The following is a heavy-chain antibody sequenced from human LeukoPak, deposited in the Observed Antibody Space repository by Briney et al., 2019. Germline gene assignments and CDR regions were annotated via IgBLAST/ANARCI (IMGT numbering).Heavy chain of an antibody. Sequence: PSETLSLTCTVSGYSISSGYYWDWIRHPPGRGLEGTRSIYHSGNTYYNPSLKSRVTLSVDTSNNQFSLLLSSVTAADTAVYYCAKEITGGLYYMDVWGKGTTVTVSS. J-gene: IGHJ6*03. V-gene: IGHV4-38-2*02. D-gene: IGHD3-10*01. CDR1: GYSISSGYY. CDR2: IYHSGNT. CDR3: AKEITGGLYYMDV.